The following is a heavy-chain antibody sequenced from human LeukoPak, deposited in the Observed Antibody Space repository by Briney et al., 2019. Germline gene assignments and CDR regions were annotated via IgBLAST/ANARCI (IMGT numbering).Heavy chain of an antibody. D-gene: IGHD3-22*01. CDR2: IWYDRSNK. CDR1: GFTFSSYG. J-gene: IGHJ4*02. CDR3: ARDDEYGSYYDSSGYPFDY. V-gene: IGHV3-33*01. Sequence: GRSLRLSCAASGFTFSSYGMHWVRQAPGKGLEWVAVIWYDRSNKYYADSVKGRFTISRDNSKNTLYLQMNSLRAEDTAVYYCARDDEYGSYYDSSGYPFDYWGQGTLVTVSS.